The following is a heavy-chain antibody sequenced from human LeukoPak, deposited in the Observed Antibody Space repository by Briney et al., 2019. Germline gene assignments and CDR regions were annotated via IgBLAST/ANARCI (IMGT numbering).Heavy chain of an antibody. CDR3: ARRRDYGYFDY. Sequence: PGGSLRLSCAASGFTFSTYWMSWVRQAPGKGPEWVANIKQDGSDKYYVDSVKGRFTISRDNAKNSLYLQMNSLRAEDRAVYYCARRRDYGYFDYWGQGTLVTVSS. CDR2: IKQDGSDK. D-gene: IGHD4-17*01. CDR1: GFTFSTYW. V-gene: IGHV3-7*01. J-gene: IGHJ4*02.